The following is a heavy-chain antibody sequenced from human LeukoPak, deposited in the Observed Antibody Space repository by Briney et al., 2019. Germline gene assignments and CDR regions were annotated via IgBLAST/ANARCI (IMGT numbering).Heavy chain of an antibody. J-gene: IGHJ6*03. CDR3: ARDLVWFGEPKGYCNYMDV. Sequence: GGSLRLSCAASGFTFSSYWMSWVRQAPGKGLEWVADIKEDGSEKSYVDSVKGRFTISRDNAKNSLYLQMNTLRAEDTAVYYCARDLVWFGEPKGYCNYMDVWGKGTTVTVSS. CDR1: GFTFSSYW. V-gene: IGHV3-7*01. D-gene: IGHD3-10*01. CDR2: IKEDGSEK.